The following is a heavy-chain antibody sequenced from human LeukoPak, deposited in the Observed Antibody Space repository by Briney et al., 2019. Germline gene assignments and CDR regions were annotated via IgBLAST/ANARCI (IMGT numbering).Heavy chain of an antibody. D-gene: IGHD1-7*01. V-gene: IGHV3-15*04. Sequence: GGSLRLSCAASGSTFNYAWMSWVRQVPGKGLEWVGQTVSEIDGGTTDYATPVKGRFTISRDDSKSTLYLQMNSLKIEDTAVYYCTTDEDWNYARKDVWGQGATVIVSS. CDR1: GSTFNYAW. CDR2: TVSEIDGGTT. CDR3: TTDEDWNYARKDV. J-gene: IGHJ6*02.